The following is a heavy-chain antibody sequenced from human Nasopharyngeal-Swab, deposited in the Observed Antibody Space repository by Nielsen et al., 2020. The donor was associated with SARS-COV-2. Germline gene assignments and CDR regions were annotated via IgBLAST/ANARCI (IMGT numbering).Heavy chain of an antibody. D-gene: IGHD6-13*01. J-gene: IGHJ4*02. CDR1: GGTFSSYA. V-gene: IGHV1-69*06. Sequence: SVKVSCKASGGTFSSYAISWVRQAPGQGLEWMGGIIPIFGTANYAQKFQGRVTITADKSTSTAYMELSSLRSEDTAVYYCARGIAAAGTLDYWGQGTLVTVSS. CDR3: ARGIAAAGTLDY. CDR2: IIPIFGTA.